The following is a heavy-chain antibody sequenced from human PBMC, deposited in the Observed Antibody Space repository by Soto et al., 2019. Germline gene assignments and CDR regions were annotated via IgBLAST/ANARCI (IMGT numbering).Heavy chain of an antibody. CDR2: VYYSGST. V-gene: IGHV4-39*01. CDR1: GGSTSSNTYY. Sequence: LSLTCSVSGGSTSSNTYYWGWIRQPPGKGLEWIGSVYYSGSTFYNPSLKSRVSISVDTSKNQFSLRLSSVTAADTAVYYCARQRRYYYDSSGYPDSWGPGTLVTVSS. CDR3: ARQRRYYYDSSGYPDS. D-gene: IGHD3-22*01. J-gene: IGHJ4*02.